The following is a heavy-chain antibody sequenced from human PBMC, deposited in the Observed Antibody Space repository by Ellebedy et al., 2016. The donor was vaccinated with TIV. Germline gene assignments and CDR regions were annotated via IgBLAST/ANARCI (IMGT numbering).Heavy chain of an antibody. J-gene: IGHJ1*01. CDR2: ISSTSSTI. CDR3: ARGVDTALVEHFQH. V-gene: IGHV3-48*04. Sequence: GESLKISCAASGFTFSTYTMNWVRQAPGKWLEWVSYISSTSSTIYYADSVRGRFAISRENAKNALYLQMNSLRAEDTALYYCARGVDTALVEHFQHWGQGTLVTVSS. CDR1: GFTFSTYT. D-gene: IGHD5-18*01.